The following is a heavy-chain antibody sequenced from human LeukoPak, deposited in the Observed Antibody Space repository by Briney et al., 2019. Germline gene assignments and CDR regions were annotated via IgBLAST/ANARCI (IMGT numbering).Heavy chain of an antibody. Sequence: SETLSLTCTVSGGSISSGDYYWSWIRQPPGKGLEWIGYIYYSGSTYYNPSLKSRVTISVDTSKNQFSLKLSSVTAADTAVYYCASGLFYPGPVDYWGQGTLVPVSS. CDR1: GGSISSGDYY. V-gene: IGHV4-30-4*01. CDR3: ASGLFYPGPVDY. D-gene: IGHD3-16*02. J-gene: IGHJ4*02. CDR2: IYYSGST.